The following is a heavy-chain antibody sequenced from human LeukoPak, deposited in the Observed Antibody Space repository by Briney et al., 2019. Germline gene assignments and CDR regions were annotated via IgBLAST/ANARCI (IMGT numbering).Heavy chain of an antibody. J-gene: IGHJ4*02. V-gene: IGHV1-46*01. CDR2: INPVGGST. Sequence: GASVKVSCKTSGYTFTTYYMHWVRQASGQGLEWMGVINPVGGSTSYAPNFQDRVTMTRDSSTNTVYMELSSLRPDDTALYYCARDPSGSWQWFDYWGQGTLVTVSS. D-gene: IGHD1-26*01. CDR1: GYTFTTYY. CDR3: ARDPSGSWQWFDY.